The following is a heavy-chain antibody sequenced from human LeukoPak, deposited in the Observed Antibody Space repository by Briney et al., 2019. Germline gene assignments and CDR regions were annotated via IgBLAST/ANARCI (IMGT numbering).Heavy chain of an antibody. V-gene: IGHV3-23*01. CDR1: GFTFSNDA. CDR3: AKALLGMIRGGPYYFDY. Sequence: GGSLRLSCAASGFTFSNDAMTWVRQAPGKGLEWVSAISGSYDSTYYADSVKGRFTISRDNFKNTLYLQMNSLRAEDTAVYYCAKALLGMIRGGPYYFDYWGQGTLVAVSS. J-gene: IGHJ4*02. CDR2: ISGSYDST. D-gene: IGHD3-10*01.